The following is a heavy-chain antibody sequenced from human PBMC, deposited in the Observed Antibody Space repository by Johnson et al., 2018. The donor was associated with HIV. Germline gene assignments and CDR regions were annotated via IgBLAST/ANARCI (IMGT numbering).Heavy chain of an antibody. CDR2: LSYDGNNK. D-gene: IGHD3-10*01. Sequence: VQLVESGGGVVQPGRSLRLSCAASGFTFSSYAMHWVRQAPGKGLEWVAVLSYDGNNKYYADSVKGRFTISRDNSKNTLYLQMNSLRVEDTAVYYCAREGGTYYTTTPDGFDIWGQGTMVTVSS. J-gene: IGHJ3*02. CDR1: GFTFSSYA. V-gene: IGHV3-30-3*01. CDR3: AREGGTYYTTTPDGFDI.